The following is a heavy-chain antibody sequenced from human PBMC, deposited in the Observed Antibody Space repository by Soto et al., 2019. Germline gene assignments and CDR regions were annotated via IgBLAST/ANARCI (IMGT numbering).Heavy chain of an antibody. CDR2: IKQDGSEE. CDR3: AKDSRTYAY. CDR1: GFTFSNYW. D-gene: IGHD3-16*01. Sequence: PGGSLRLSCAASGFTFSNYWMTWVRQAPGKGLEWVASIKQDGSEEYYLDSVKGRFTISRDNAKNSLFLQMNSLMAEDTALYYCAKDSRTYAYWGQGTLVTVSS. V-gene: IGHV3-7*01. J-gene: IGHJ4*02.